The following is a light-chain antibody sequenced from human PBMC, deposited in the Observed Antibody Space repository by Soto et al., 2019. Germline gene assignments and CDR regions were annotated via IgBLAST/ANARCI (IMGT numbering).Light chain of an antibody. CDR3: QQRSNWPPVIT. CDR1: QSFSSY. V-gene: IGKV3-11*01. CDR2: DAS. J-gene: IGKJ5*01. Sequence: EIVLTQSPATLSLSPGERATLSCRASQSFSSYLAWYQQKPGQAPRLLIYDASKRAAGIPARFSGRGSGTDFTLTISILEPEDFAVYYCQQRSNWPPVITFGQGTQLEIK.